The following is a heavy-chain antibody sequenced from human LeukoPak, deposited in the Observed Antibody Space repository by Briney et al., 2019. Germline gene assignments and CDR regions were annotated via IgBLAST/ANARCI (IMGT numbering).Heavy chain of an antibody. CDR3: ARKVNGSGRPFDY. J-gene: IGHJ4*02. CDR2: IYHSGST. Sequence: PSETLSLTCAVSGGSISSGGYSWSWIRQPPGKGLEWIGYIYHSGSTYYNPSLKSRVTISVDRYKNQFSLKLISVTAADTAVYYCARKVNGSGRPFDYWGQGTLVTVSS. V-gene: IGHV4-30-2*01. CDR1: GGSISSGGYS. D-gene: IGHD3-10*01.